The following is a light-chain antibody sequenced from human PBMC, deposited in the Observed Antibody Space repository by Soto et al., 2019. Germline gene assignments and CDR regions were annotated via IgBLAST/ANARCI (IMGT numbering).Light chain of an antibody. J-gene: IGLJ3*02. V-gene: IGLV1-47*01. CDR2: RNN. Sequence: QSVLTQPPSASGTPGQRVTISCSGSSSNIGVNSVFWFQQLPGTAPKLLIYRNNQRPSGVPDRFSGSKSDTSASLAISGLRSEDEADYYCGAWDGSLSAWVFGGGTKVTVL. CDR1: SSNIGVNS. CDR3: GAWDGSLSAWV.